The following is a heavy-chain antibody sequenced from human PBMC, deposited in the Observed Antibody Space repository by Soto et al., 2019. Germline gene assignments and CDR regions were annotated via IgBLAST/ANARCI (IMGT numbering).Heavy chain of an antibody. D-gene: IGHD2-8*01. CDR2: ISNSGNT. J-gene: IGHJ4*02. V-gene: IGHV4-59*01. CDR3: ARNGQGHDY. CDR1: DGSISSYY. Sequence: PSETLSLTCSVSDGSISSYYWSWIRQPPGKGLEWIGYISNSGNTNYNPSLKSRVTISVDTSKNQFSLNLSSVTAADTAVYYCARNGQGHDYWGQGTLVTVSS.